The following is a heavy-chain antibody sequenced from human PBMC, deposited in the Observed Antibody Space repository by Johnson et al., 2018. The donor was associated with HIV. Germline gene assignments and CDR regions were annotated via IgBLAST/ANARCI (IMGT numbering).Heavy chain of an antibody. Sequence: VQLVESGGGLVKPGGSLRLSCAASGFTLNDYAIHWVRQAPGKGLEWVSSISWNSGSMGYADSVKGRFTISRDNAKNSLYLQMNSLRAEDTAVYYCARGGYSSSGGAFDIWGQGTMVTVSS. CDR3: ARGGYSSSGGAFDI. J-gene: IGHJ3*02. CDR1: GFTLNDYA. D-gene: IGHD6-6*01. CDR2: ISWNSGSM. V-gene: IGHV3-9*01.